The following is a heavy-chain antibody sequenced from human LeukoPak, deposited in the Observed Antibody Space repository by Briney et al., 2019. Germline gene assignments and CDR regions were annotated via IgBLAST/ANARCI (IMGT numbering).Heavy chain of an antibody. CDR2: IYPGDSDT. CDR3: ARRLSSSGLNWFDP. CDR1: GYSFTSYW. D-gene: IGHD3-22*01. V-gene: IGHV5-51*01. Sequence: GESLRISCKGSGYSFTSYWISWVRQMPGKGLEWMGIIYPGDSDTRYSPSFQGQVTISADKSISTAYLQWSSLKASDTAMYYCARRLSSSGLNWFDPWGQGTLVTVSS. J-gene: IGHJ5*02.